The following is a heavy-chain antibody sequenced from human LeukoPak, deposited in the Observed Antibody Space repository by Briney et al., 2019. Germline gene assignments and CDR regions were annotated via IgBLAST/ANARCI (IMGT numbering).Heavy chain of an antibody. Sequence: PGGSLRLSCAASGFTVSSNYMTWVRQAPGKGLEWVSVIHKSAITYYADTAKGRFTISRDNSKNTLYLQMNSLRAEDTAVYYCARSLRVRGVPDYMDVWGKGTTVIISS. J-gene: IGHJ6*03. CDR1: GFTVSSNY. V-gene: IGHV3-53*01. CDR2: IHKSAIT. CDR3: ARSLRVRGVPDYMDV. D-gene: IGHD3-10*01.